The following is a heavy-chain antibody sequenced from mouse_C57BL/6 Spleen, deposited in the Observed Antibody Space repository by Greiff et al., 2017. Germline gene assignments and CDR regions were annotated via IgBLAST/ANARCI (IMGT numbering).Heavy chain of an antibody. V-gene: IGHV1-47*01. CDR1: GYTFTTYP. J-gene: IGHJ4*01. D-gene: IGHD2-2*01. Sequence: VQLQQSGAELVKPGASVKMSCKASGYTFTTYPIEWMKQNHGKSLEWIGNFHPYNDDTKYNEKFKGKATLTVEKSSSTVYLELLRLTSDDSAVYYCSRGGGYPCYAMDYWGQGTSVTVSS. CDR3: SRGGGYPCYAMDY. CDR2: FHPYNDDT.